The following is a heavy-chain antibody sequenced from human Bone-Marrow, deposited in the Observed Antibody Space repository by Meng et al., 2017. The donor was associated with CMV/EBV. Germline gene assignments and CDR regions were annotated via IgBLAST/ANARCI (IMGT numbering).Heavy chain of an antibody. V-gene: IGHV3-23*01. J-gene: IGHJ6*02. CDR1: GFTFSSSA. D-gene: IGHD3-10*01. CDR2: ISGSGGST. CDR3: AKVQRELLWFGELLLIGMDV. Sequence: GESLKISCGASGFTFSSSAMHWVRQAPGRGLEWVSAISGSGGSTYYADSVKGRFTISRDNSKNTLYLQMNSLRAEDTAVYYCAKVQRELLWFGELLLIGMDVWGQGTTVTVSS.